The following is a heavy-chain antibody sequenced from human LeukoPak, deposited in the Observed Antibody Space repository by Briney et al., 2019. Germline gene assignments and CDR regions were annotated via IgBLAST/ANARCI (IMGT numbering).Heavy chain of an antibody. CDR1: GYTFTSYG. Sequence: ASVKVACKASGYTFTSYGISWVRQAPGQGLEWMGWISAYNGNTNYAQKLQGRVTMTTDTSTSTAYMELRSLRSDDTAVYYCASGGTAMASGEHYYYGMDVWGQGTTVTVSS. V-gene: IGHV1-18*01. D-gene: IGHD5-18*01. CDR2: ISAYNGNT. CDR3: ASGGTAMASGEHYYYGMDV. J-gene: IGHJ6*02.